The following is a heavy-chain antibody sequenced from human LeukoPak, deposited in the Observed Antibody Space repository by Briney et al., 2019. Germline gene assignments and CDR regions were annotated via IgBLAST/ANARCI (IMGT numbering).Heavy chain of an antibody. J-gene: IGHJ4*02. D-gene: IGHD2-15*01. CDR1: GGSISSYY. Sequence: SETLSLTCTVSGGSISSYYWSWIRQPPGKGLEWIGYIYYSGSTNYNPSLKSRVTISVDTSKNQFSLKLSSVTAADTAVYYCATGVVAATPVSFDYWGQGTLVTVSS. CDR3: ATGVVAATPVSFDY. CDR2: IYYSGST. V-gene: IGHV4-59*01.